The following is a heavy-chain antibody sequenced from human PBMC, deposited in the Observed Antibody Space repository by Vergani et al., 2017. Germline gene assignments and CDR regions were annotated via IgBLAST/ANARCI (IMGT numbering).Heavy chain of an antibody. CDR2: ISWNSNSI. J-gene: IGHJ5*02. CDR3: AKDLGTSSGGGWFDP. D-gene: IGHD6-6*01. Sequence: EVQLVESGGGLVPPGRSLRLSCAASGFSFGDYAMTWVRQAPGKGLEWVSGISWNSNSIGYADSVKGRFTISRDNAKNSLYLQMNSLRAEDTALYYCAKDLGTSSGGGWFDPWGQGTLVTVSS. CDR1: GFSFGDYA. V-gene: IGHV3-9*01.